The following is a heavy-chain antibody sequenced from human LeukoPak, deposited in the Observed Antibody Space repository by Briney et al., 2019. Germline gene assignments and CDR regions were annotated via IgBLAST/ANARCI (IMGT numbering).Heavy chain of an antibody. J-gene: IGHJ4*02. D-gene: IGHD5-18*01. CDR2: ISGSGYGS. CDR3: TKEVRGFSYGDN. V-gene: IGHV3-23*01. CDR1: GFTFSDYV. Sequence: GRSLRLSCAASGFTFSDYVMSWVRQAQGKGLEWVAGISGSGYGSWYADSVKGRLTISRDNSRNIVFLEIQSLKVEDTAVYYCTKEVRGFSYGDNWGQGTLVTVSS.